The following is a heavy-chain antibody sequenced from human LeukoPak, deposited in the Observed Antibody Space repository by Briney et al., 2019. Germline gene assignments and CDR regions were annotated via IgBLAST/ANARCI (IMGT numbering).Heavy chain of an antibody. CDR1: GGSISSGGYY. CDR3: ARLNSSSWYFDY. Sequence: PSETLSLTCTVSGGSISSGGYYWSWIRQPPGKGLEWIGYIYHSGSTYYNPSLKSRVTISVDRSKNQFSLKLSSVTAADTAVYYCARLNSSSWYFDYWGQGTLVTVSS. V-gene: IGHV4-30-2*01. CDR2: IYHSGST. J-gene: IGHJ4*02. D-gene: IGHD6-13*01.